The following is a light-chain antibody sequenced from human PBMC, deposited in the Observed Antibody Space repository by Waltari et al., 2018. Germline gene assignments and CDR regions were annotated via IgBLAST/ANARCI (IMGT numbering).Light chain of an antibody. Sequence: EIVMTQSPATLSLSPGERATLSCRASQSVSSSLAWYQQKPGQAPRLLIYGASSRATGIPGRFSGSGSGTEFTLTISSLEPEDVAVYYCQQNSNWPLTFGGGTKVEIK. V-gene: IGKV3D-15*01. CDR2: GAS. CDR1: QSVSSS. CDR3: QQNSNWPLT. J-gene: IGKJ4*01.